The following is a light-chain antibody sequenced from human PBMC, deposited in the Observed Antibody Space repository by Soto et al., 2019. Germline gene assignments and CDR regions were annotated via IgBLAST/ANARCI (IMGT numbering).Light chain of an antibody. CDR3: SLYTRSSTVI. CDR1: SSDVGGYNS. V-gene: IGLV2-14*03. CDR2: DVS. J-gene: IGLJ2*01. Sequence: QSALTQPASVSGSPGQSIAISCTGTSSDVGGYNSVSWYQQHPGKSPKLLIYDVSNRPSGVSNHFSGAKSGNTASLTISGLQAEDEADYYCSLYTRSSTVIFGGGTKLTVL.